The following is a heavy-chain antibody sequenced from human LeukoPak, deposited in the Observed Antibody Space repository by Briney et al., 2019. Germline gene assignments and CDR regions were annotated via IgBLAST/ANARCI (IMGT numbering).Heavy chain of an antibody. J-gene: IGHJ5*02. D-gene: IGHD2-15*01. Sequence: GGSLRLSCPASGFTFDDYAMHWVRQAPGKGLVWVSGISWNSGSIGYADSVKGRFTISRDNAKNSLYLQMNSLRAEDTALYYCAKERDIVVRNWFDPWGQGTLVTVSS. CDR3: AKERDIVVRNWFDP. V-gene: IGHV3-9*01. CDR1: GFTFDDYA. CDR2: ISWNSGSI.